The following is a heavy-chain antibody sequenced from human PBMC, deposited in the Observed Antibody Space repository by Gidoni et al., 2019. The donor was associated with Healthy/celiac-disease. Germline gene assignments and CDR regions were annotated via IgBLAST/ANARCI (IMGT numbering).Heavy chain of an antibody. J-gene: IGHJ4*02. D-gene: IGHD4-4*01. V-gene: IGHV1-69*01. CDR1: GGTFSSYA. Sequence: QVQLVQSGAEVNKPGSSVKVSCKASGGTFSSYAISWVRQAHGQGLEWMGGIIPIFGTANYAQKFQGRVTSTADESTSTAYMELSRLRSEDTDVYYCASYSNYASYFDYWGQGTLVTVSS. CDR3: ASYSNYASYFDY. CDR2: IIPIFGTA.